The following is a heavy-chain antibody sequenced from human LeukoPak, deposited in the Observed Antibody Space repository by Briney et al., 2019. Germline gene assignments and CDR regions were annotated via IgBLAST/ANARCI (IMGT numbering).Heavy chain of an antibody. CDR1: GFTFSSYG. J-gene: IGHJ6*03. Sequence: PGGSLRLSCAASGFTFSSYGMSWVRQAPGKGLEWVSAISGSGGSTYYADSVKGRFTISRDNSKNTLYLQMNSLRAEDTAVYYCARDLLGYNYHYMDVWGKGTTVTVSS. CDR2: ISGSGGST. CDR3: ARDLLGYNYHYMDV. D-gene: IGHD3-16*02. V-gene: IGHV3-23*01.